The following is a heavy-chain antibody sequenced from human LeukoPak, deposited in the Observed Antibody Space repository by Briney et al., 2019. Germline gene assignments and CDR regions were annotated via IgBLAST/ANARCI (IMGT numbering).Heavy chain of an antibody. V-gene: IGHV1-69*13. CDR1: GGTFSSYA. J-gene: IGHJ4*02. D-gene: IGHD2-2*02. Sequence: SVKVPCKASGGTFSSYAISWVRQAPGQGLEWMGGIIPIFGTANYAQKFQGRVTITADESTSTAYMELSSLRSEDTAVYYCARVPATAISGYYFDYWGQGTLVTVSS. CDR2: IIPIFGTA. CDR3: ARVPATAISGYYFDY.